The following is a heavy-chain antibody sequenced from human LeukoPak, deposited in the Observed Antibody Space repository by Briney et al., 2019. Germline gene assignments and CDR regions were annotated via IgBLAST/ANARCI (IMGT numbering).Heavy chain of an antibody. CDR1: GGSISSYY. CDR2: IYYSGST. J-gene: IGHJ3*02. CDR3: ARVHGGGNFPFTAFDI. V-gene: IGHV4-59*01. Sequence: TPSETLSLTCTVSGGSISSYYWSWIRQPPGKGLEWIGYIYYSGSTNYNPSLKSRVTISVDTSKNQFSLKLSSVTAADTAVYYCARVHGGGNFPFTAFDIWGQGTMVTVSS. D-gene: IGHD4-23*01.